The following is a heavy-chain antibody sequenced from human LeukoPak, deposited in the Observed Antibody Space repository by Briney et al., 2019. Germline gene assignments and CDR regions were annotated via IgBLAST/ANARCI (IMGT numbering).Heavy chain of an antibody. CDR1: GGSISSYY. CDR3: AIGGYDILTAN. D-gene: IGHD3-9*01. Sequence: SETLSLTCTVSGGSISSYYWSSIRQPPEKGLEWIGYIYYSGSTNYNPSLKSRVTISVDTSKNQFSLKLSSVTAADTAVYYCAIGGYDILTANWGQGTLVTVSS. V-gene: IGHV4-59*01. J-gene: IGHJ4*02. CDR2: IYYSGST.